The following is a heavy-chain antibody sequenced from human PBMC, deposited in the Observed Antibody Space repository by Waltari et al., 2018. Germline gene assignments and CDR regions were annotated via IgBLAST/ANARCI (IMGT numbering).Heavy chain of an antibody. Sequence: EVQLVESGGGLVQPGGSLRLSCAASGFTFSSYEMNWVRQAPGRGLGWVSYISSSGSTTYYADSVKGRFTISRDNAKNSLYLQMNSLRAEDTAVYYCASGGVYWNPPQLDYWGQGTLVTVSS. J-gene: IGHJ4*02. CDR3: ASGGVYWNPPQLDY. CDR2: ISSSGSTT. D-gene: IGHD1-1*01. V-gene: IGHV3-48*03. CDR1: GFTFSSYE.